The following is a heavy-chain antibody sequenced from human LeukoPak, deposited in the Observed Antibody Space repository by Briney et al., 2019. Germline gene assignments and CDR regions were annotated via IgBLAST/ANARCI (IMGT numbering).Heavy chain of an antibody. J-gene: IGHJ3*02. CDR3: AREITYDYVWGSYRSRSFDI. CDR1: GYTFTSYG. CDR2: ISAYNGNT. V-gene: IGHV1-18*01. Sequence: ASVKVSCKASGYTFTSYGISWVRQAPGQGLEWMGWISAYNGNTNYAQKLQGRVTMTTDTSTSTAYMELRSLRSDDTAVYYCAREITYDYVWGSYRSRSFDIWGQGTMVTVSS. D-gene: IGHD3-16*02.